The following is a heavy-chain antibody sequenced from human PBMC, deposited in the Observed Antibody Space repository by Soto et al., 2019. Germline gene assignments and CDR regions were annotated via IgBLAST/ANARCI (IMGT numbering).Heavy chain of an antibody. J-gene: IGHJ3*02. CDR1: GGSISSSSYY. CDR2: IYYSGST. CDR3: AKTYYDYVWGNHRPDPFDI. Sequence: SKTLSLTCTVSGGSISSSSYYWGWIRQPPGKGLEWIGSIYYSGSTYYNPSLKSRVTISVDTSKNQISLKLSSVTAADTAVYYCAKTYYDYVWGNHRPDPFDIWGQGTMVTVSS. D-gene: IGHD3-16*02. V-gene: IGHV4-39*01.